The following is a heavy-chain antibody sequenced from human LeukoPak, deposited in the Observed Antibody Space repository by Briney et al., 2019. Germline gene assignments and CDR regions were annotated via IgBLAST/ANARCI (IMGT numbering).Heavy chain of an antibody. CDR3: ARAEGYCSGGSCYYFDY. Sequence: GGSLRLSCAVSGFTVSSNYMSWVRQPPGKGLEWVSVIYSGGSTYYADSVKGRFTISRDNSKNTLYLQMNSLRAEDTAVYYCARAEGYCSGGSCYYFDYWGQGTLVTVSS. CDR1: GFTVSSNY. V-gene: IGHV3-53*05. D-gene: IGHD2-15*01. CDR2: IYSGGST. J-gene: IGHJ4*02.